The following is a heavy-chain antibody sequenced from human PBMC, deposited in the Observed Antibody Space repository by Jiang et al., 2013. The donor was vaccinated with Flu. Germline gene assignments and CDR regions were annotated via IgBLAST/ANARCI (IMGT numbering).Heavy chain of an antibody. CDR3: TREFAYYYGSGSYYNWFDP. J-gene: IGHJ5*02. V-gene: IGHV4-38-2*02. D-gene: IGHD3-10*01. CDR2: IYHSGST. Sequence: KPSETLSLTCAVSGYSISSGYYWGWIRQPQEGLEWIGSIYHSGSTYYNPSLKSRVTISVDTSKNQFSLKLSSVTAADTAVYYCTREFAYYYGSGSYYNWFDPWGQGTLVTVSS. CDR1: GYSISSGYY.